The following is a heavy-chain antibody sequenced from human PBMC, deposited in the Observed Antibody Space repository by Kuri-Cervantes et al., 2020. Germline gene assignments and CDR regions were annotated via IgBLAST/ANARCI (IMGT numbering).Heavy chain of an antibody. CDR1: GGSFSGYY. J-gene: IGHJ4*02. Sequence: SQTLSLTCAVYGGSFSGYYWSWIRQPPGKGLEWIGEINHSGSTNYNPSLKSRVTISVDTSKNQFSLKLSSVTAADTAVYYCARRTRTTGTQCYYFDYWGQGTLVTVSS. CDR3: ARRTRTTGTQCYYFDY. CDR2: INHSGST. V-gene: IGHV4-34*01. D-gene: IGHD1-7*01.